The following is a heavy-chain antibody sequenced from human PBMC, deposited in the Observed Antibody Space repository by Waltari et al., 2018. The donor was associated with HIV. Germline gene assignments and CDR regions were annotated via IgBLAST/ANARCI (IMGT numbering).Heavy chain of an antibody. CDR3: ARDWWQLPSGGYFFDY. CDR1: RFTFTAYY. D-gene: IGHD2-15*01. Sequence: QVQLVQSGAEVKKPGASVKVSCTASRFTFTAYYVHWVRQATGQGLEWMGWINPKSGVTHFAQNFQGRINMTRDTFIKTAYLELSRLQSDDTAVYYCARDWWQLPSGGYFFDYWGQGTLVTVSS. J-gene: IGHJ4*02. CDR2: INPKSGVT. V-gene: IGHV1-2*02.